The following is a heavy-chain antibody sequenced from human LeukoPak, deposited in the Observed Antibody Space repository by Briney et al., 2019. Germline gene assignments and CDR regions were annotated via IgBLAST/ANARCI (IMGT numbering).Heavy chain of an antibody. CDR2: ISSSSSYI. CDR1: GFTFSSYS. D-gene: IGHD3-22*01. J-gene: IGHJ5*02. Sequence: GGSLRLSCAASGFTFSSYSMNWVRQAPGKGLEWVSSISSSSSYIYYADSVKGRFTISRDNAKNSLYLQMNSLRAEDTAVYYCARGPPDYDSSAYPSSNWFDPWGQGTLVTVSS. CDR3: ARGPPDYDSSAYPSSNWFDP. V-gene: IGHV3-21*01.